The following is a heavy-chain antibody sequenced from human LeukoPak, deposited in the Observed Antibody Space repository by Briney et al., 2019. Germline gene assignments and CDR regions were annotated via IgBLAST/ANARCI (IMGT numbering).Heavy chain of an antibody. CDR2: ISSSGSTI. CDR1: GFTFSSYE. CDR3: ARDIDYFFDY. V-gene: IGHV3-48*03. J-gene: IGHJ4*02. D-gene: IGHD4/OR15-4a*01. Sequence: GGSLRLSXAASGFTFSSYEMNWVRQAPGKGLEWVSYISSSGSTIYYADSVKGRFTISRDNAKNSLYLQMNSLRAEDTAVYYCARDIDYFFDYWGQGTLVTVSS.